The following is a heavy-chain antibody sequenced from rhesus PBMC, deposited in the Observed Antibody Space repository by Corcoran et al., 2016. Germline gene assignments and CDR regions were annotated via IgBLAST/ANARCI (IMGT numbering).Heavy chain of an antibody. D-gene: IGHD6-25*01. Sequence: QEQLVQSGAEVTKPGPSVKVSCKASGYLFTSYVISWLRQSPGQGFEWMGGIHPGYGSTSYAKKFQGRVTITADMSTSTVYMELSSLRSEDMAVYYCAAGGEGAAGTFDYWGQGVLVTVSS. V-gene: IGHV1-70*01. J-gene: IGHJ4*01. CDR2: IHPGYGST. CDR1: GYLFTSYV. CDR3: AAGGEGAAGTFDY.